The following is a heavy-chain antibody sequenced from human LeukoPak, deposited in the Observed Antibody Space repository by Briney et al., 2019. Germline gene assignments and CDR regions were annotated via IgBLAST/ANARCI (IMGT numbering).Heavy chain of an antibody. CDR2: IRYDGSNK. J-gene: IGHJ6*02. Sequence: GGSLRLSCAASGFTFSSYGMHWVRQAPGKGLEWVTFIRYDGSNKYFADSVKGRFTISRDNSKNTLSLQMNSLRAEDSAVYYCANSITMVRGVITKYYGMDVWGQGTTVTVSS. CDR1: GFTFSSYG. CDR3: ANSITMVRGVITKYYGMDV. D-gene: IGHD3-10*01. V-gene: IGHV3-30*02.